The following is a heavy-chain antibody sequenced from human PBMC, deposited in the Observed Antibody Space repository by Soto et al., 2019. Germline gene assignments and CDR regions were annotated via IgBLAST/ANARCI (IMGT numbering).Heavy chain of an antibody. V-gene: IGHV3-21*01. CDR3: ARQPCSSPSCYPNHFDP. J-gene: IGHJ5*02. D-gene: IGHD2-2*01. Sequence: EVQLMESGGGLVKPGGSLRLSCVASGCTFSKYSMNWVRQAPDKGLEWVSAISSGSSYIYYADSVKGRFTISRDNGENSLYLQMNSLRTEDTAIYFCARQPCSSPSCYPNHFDPWGQGTLVTVSS. CDR1: GCTFSKYS. CDR2: ISSGSSYI.